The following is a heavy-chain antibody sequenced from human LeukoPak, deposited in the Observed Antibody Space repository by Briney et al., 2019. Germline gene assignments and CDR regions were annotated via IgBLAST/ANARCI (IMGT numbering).Heavy chain of an antibody. V-gene: IGHV4-38-2*02. Sequence: SETLSLTCAVSGYSISSGYYWGWIRQPPGKGLECIESIYHSGSTYYNPSLKSRVTISVDTSKNQFSLKLSSVTAADTAVYYCARDPRVVVAAAQDNWFDSWGQGTLVTVSS. J-gene: IGHJ5*01. CDR1: GYSISSGYY. D-gene: IGHD2-15*01. CDR3: ARDPRVVVAAAQDNWFDS. CDR2: IYHSGST.